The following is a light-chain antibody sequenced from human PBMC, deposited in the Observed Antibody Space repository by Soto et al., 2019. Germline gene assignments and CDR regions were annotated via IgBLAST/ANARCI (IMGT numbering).Light chain of an antibody. J-gene: IGKJ1*01. CDR3: HQYNNCSGT. Sequence: DIQMTQSPSTLSASAGDTVTITCRASQSISSCLALYQQKPGEAATHLIIDAASMLSSVPPRFIGSGSGTEFTLTTSSRQHHDFAASYYHQYNNCSGTFGQGTKVDIK. V-gene: IGKV1-5*01. CDR2: DAA. CDR1: QSISSC.